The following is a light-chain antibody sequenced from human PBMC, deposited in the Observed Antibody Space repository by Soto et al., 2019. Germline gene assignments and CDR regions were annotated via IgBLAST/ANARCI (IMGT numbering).Light chain of an antibody. Sequence: DIPMTQSPSSLSASVGDRVTITCQASQDISIYLNWYQQKPGKAPELLIYDASSLETGVPSRFSGSGSGTDFTLTISRLQPEDIATYYCQHYENRPMYSFGPLYTFGQGTKLEIK. CDR3: QHYENRPMYSFGPLYT. CDR1: QDISIY. CDR2: DAS. J-gene: IGKJ2*01. V-gene: IGKV1-33*01.